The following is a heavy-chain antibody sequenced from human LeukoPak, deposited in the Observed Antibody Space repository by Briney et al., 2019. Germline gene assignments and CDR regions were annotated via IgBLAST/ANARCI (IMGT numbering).Heavy chain of an antibody. Sequence: GGSLRLSCAASGFTFSTYWMTWVRQAPGKGLERIANIKPDGSEKYYVDSVKGRFAISRDNAKNSLYLQMNSLRAEDTAVYYCASFPGTFGYWGQGTLVTVSS. CDR1: GFTFSTYW. CDR2: IKPDGSEK. D-gene: IGHD6-13*01. J-gene: IGHJ4*02. V-gene: IGHV3-7*01. CDR3: ASFPGTFGY.